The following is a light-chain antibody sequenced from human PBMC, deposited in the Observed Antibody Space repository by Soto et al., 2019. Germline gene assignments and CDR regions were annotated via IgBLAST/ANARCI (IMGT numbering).Light chain of an antibody. Sequence: EIVLTQSPATLSLSPGERATLSYRASQSLDNYLAWYQHKPGQAPRLLIYDASTRATDIPARLSGSGFGTDFTLTSSSLEPEDFAVYDCQRRGHWPSFGGGTKVEIK. V-gene: IGKV3-11*01. J-gene: IGKJ4*01. CDR2: DAS. CDR3: QRRGHWPS. CDR1: QSLDNY.